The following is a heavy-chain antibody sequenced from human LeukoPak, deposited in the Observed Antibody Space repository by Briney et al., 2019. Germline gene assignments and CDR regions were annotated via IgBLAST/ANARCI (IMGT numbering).Heavy chain of an antibody. CDR3: ATLSGYDFWSGYYDY. J-gene: IGHJ4*02. CDR1: GFTFSNYA. Sequence: GGSLRLSCAASGFTFSNYAMSWVRQAPGKGLEWVSAISGSGGSTYYADSVKGRFTISRDNSKNTLYLQMNSLRAEDTAVYYCATLSGYDFWSGYYDYWGQGTLVTVSS. D-gene: IGHD3-3*01. CDR2: ISGSGGST. V-gene: IGHV3-23*01.